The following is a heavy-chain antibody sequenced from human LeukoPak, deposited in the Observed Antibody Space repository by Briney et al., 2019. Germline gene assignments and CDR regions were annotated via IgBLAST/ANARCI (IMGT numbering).Heavy chain of an antibody. Sequence: PSETLSLTCTVSGGSISSSSYSWGWIRQPPGKGLEWIGSIYYSGSTYYNPSLKSRVTISVDTSKNQFSLKLSSVTAADTAVYYCAGLYSSGSDINYWGQGTLVTVSS. CDR3: AGLYSSGSDINY. CDR2: IYYSGST. CDR1: GGSISSSSYS. D-gene: IGHD6-19*01. J-gene: IGHJ4*02. V-gene: IGHV4-39*01.